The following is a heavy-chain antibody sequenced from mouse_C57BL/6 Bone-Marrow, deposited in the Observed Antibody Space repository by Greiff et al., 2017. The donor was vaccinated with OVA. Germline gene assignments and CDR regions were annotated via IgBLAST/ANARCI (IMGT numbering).Heavy chain of an antibody. CDR3: ARSGWDY. J-gene: IGHJ2*01. D-gene: IGHD1-3*01. V-gene: IGHV1-7*01. CDR1: GYTFTSYW. CDR2: INPSSGYT. Sequence: QVHVKQSGAELAKPGASVTLSCKASGYTFTSYWMHWVKQRPGQGLEWIGYINPSSGYTTDNQKFKDKATLTAANSSSTAYMQLSSLTYEDSAVYYCARSGWDYWGQGTTLTVAS.